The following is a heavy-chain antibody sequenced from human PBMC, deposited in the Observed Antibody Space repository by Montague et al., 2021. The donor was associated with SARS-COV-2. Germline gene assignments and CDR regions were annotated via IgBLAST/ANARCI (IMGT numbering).Heavy chain of an antibody. CDR2: IYHSGST. J-gene: IGHJ6*02. CDR1: GDSISSSNW. Sequence: SETLSLTCAVSGDSISSSNWWSWVRQPPGKGLEWIGEIYHSGSTNYNPSLKGRVTISVDKSKTQFSLKLSSVTAADTAVYYCARSRGNLQWPFYYYYGMDVWGQGTTVTVSS. CDR3: ARSRGNLQWPFYYYYGMDV. V-gene: IGHV4-4*02. D-gene: IGHD6-19*01.